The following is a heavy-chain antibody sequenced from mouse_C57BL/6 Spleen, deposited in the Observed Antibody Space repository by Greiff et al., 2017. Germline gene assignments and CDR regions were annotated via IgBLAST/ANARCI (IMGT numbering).Heavy chain of an antibody. D-gene: IGHD4-1*01. CDR3: ARGTGTGDY. V-gene: IGHV1-50*01. Sequence: QVQLQQPGAELVKPGASVKLSCKASGYTFTSYWMQWVKQRPGQGLGWIGEIDPSDSYTNYNQKFKGKATLTVDTSSSTDYMQLSSLTSEDSAVYYCARGTGTGDYWGQGTTLTVSS. J-gene: IGHJ2*01. CDR2: IDPSDSYT. CDR1: GYTFTSYW.